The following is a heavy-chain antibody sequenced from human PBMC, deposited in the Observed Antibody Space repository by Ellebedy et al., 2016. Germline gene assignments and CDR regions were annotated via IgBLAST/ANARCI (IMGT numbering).Heavy chain of an antibody. D-gene: IGHD6-6*01. CDR3: AKDTSDYYGLDV. J-gene: IGHJ6*02. CDR2: INWNSGII. CDR1: GFTFSSFW. V-gene: IGHV3-9*01. Sequence: SLKISCAASGFTFSSFWMNWVRYTPGKGLEWVSGINWNSGIIGYADSVKGRFTISRDNAKNSLYLQMNSLRPEDTALYYCAKDTSDYYGLDVWGQGTTVTVSS.